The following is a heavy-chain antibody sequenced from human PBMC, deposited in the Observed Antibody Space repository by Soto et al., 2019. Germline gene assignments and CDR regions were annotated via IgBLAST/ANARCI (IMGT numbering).Heavy chain of an antibody. V-gene: IGHV3-21*01. CDR2: MSRSSRYI. CDR3: ARDGGVAATLANYFDY. CDR1: GFTFNSCS. D-gene: IGHD2-15*01. J-gene: IGHJ4*02. Sequence: GGSLRLSCAASGFTFNSCSMNWVRQAPGKGLEWVSSMSRSSRYIYYADSVKGRFTISRDNARNSVYLQMNSLRAEDTAVYYCARDGGVAATLANYFDYWGQGTLVTVSS.